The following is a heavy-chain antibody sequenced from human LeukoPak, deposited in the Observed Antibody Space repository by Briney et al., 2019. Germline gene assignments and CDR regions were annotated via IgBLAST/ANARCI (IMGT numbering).Heavy chain of an antibody. CDR2: MNPNSGNT. CDR3: ARGLHHIKKVTLYYYYYYMDV. V-gene: IGHV1-8*01. CDR1: GYTFTSYD. D-gene: IGHD2-21*02. Sequence: ASVKVSCKASGYTFTSYDINWVRQATGQGLEWMGWMNPNSGNTGYAQKFQGRVTMNRNTSISTAYMELSSLRSEDTAVYYCARGLHHIKKVTLYYYYYYMDVWGKGTTVTISS. J-gene: IGHJ6*03.